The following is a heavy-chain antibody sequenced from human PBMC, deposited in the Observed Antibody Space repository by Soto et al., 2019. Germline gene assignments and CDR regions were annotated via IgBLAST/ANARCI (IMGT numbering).Heavy chain of an antibody. J-gene: IGHJ6*02. Sequence: SETLSLTCTVSGGSISSSSYYWGWIRQPPGRGLEWIGSIYYGGSTYYNPSLKSRVTISVDTSKNQFSLKLSSVTAADTAVYYCAGHRSTVTTRGDYYYYGMDVWGQGTTVTVSS. CDR1: GGSISSSSYY. CDR2: IYYGGST. V-gene: IGHV4-39*01. CDR3: AGHRSTVTTRGDYYYYGMDV. D-gene: IGHD4-17*01.